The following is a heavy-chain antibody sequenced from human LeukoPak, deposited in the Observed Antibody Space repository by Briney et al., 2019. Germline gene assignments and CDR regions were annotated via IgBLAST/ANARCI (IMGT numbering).Heavy chain of an antibody. D-gene: IGHD1-7*01. Sequence: SETLSLTCTVSGVSISTYYYWSWIRQPAGNGLGWIGLIYSGGNAKYNPSLQGRVSMSVDTSRNQLSPNLHSLSVADTANYFCGTSELAPDTAFDYWGQGAPVTVSS. V-gene: IGHV4-4*07. J-gene: IGHJ4*02. CDR1: GVSISTYYY. CDR3: GTSELAPDTAFDY. CDR2: IYSGGNA.